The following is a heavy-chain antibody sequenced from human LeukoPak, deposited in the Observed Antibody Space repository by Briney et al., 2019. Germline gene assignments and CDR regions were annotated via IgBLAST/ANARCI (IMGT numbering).Heavy chain of an antibody. Sequence: GASVKVSCKVSGYTFTGYYMHWVRQAPGQGLEWMGRINPNSGGTNYAQKFQGRVTMTRDTSISTAYMELSRLRSDDTAVYYCARGKSSYGPPRGNVDHWGQGTLVTVSS. CDR3: ARGKSSYGPPRGNVDH. CDR1: GYTFTGYY. D-gene: IGHD3-10*01. J-gene: IGHJ4*02. CDR2: INPNSGGT. V-gene: IGHV1-2*06.